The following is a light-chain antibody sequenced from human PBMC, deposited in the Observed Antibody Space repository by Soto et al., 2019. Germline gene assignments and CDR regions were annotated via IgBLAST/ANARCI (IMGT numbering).Light chain of an antibody. V-gene: IGLV2-14*01. Sequence: QSALTQPASVSGSPGQSITISCTGTISDIGGYNFISWYQHHPGKAPTLVIYDVNNRPSGISYRFSGSKSGNTASLTISGLPAEDEADYYCASYTRTTTLVFGGGTKLAVL. J-gene: IGLJ2*01. CDR1: ISDIGGYNF. CDR2: DVN. CDR3: ASYTRTTTLV.